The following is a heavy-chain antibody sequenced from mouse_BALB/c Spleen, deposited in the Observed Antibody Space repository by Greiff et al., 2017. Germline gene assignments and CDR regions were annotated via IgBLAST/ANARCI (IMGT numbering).Heavy chain of an antibody. CDR2: INPSSGYT. V-gene: IGHV1-4*01. Sequence: QVHVKQSGAELARPGASVKMSCKASGYTFTSYTMHWVKQRPGQGLEWIGYINPSSGYTNYNQKFKDKATLTADKSSSTAYMQLSSLTSEDSAVYYCAREGNYGNSLDYWGQGTTLTVSS. J-gene: IGHJ2*01. CDR3: AREGNYGNSLDY. D-gene: IGHD2-1*01. CDR1: GYTFTSYT.